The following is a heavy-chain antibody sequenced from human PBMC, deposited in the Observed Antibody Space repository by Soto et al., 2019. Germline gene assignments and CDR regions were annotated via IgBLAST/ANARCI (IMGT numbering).Heavy chain of an antibody. CDR3: AKGSGSYGPYYFDY. D-gene: IGHD1-26*01. Sequence: GGSLRLSCAASGFTLDDYAMHWVRQAPGKGLEWVSGISWNSGSIGYADSVKGRFTISRDNAKNSLYLQMNSLRAEDTALYYCAKGSGSYGPYYFDYWGQGTLVTVSS. CDR1: GFTLDDYA. CDR2: ISWNSGSI. J-gene: IGHJ4*02. V-gene: IGHV3-9*01.